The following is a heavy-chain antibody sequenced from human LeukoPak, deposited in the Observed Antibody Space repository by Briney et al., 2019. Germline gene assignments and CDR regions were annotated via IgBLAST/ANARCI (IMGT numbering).Heavy chain of an antibody. CDR3: ARVGRRGYRVNNWFDP. CDR1: GGSISISSDY. D-gene: IGHD5-18*01. V-gene: IGHV4-39*07. CDR2: INHSGST. J-gene: IGHJ5*02. Sequence: SETLSLTCTVSGGSISISSDYWGWIRQPPGKGLEWIGEINHSGSTNYNPSLKSRVTISVDTSKNQFSLKLSSVTAADTAVYYCARVGRRGYRVNNWFDPWGQGTLVTVSS.